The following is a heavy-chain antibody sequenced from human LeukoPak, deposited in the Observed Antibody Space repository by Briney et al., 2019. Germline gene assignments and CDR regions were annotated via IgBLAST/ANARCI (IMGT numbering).Heavy chain of an antibody. CDR1: GGSFSSYY. J-gene: IGHJ4*02. CDR3: AKLYYDTSGYYSYFDY. Sequence: SETLSLTCGVYGGSFSSYYWTWIRQPPGKGLEWIGEINHSGTTNYNPSRKSRVTISVDTSKNQFSLKLSSVTAADTAVYYCAKLYYDTSGYYSYFDYWGQGTLVTVSS. D-gene: IGHD3-22*01. CDR2: INHSGTT. V-gene: IGHV4-34*01.